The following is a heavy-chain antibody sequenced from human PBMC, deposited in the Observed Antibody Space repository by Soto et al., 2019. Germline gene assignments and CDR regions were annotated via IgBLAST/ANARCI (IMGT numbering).Heavy chain of an antibody. J-gene: IGHJ5*02. CDR1: GFTFSSYG. V-gene: IGHV3-33*01. Sequence: QVQLVESGGGVVQPGRSLRLSCAASGFTFSSYGMHWVRQAPGKGLEWVAVIWYDGSNKYYADSVKGRFTISRDNSKNSRYLQINSLRAEDTAVYYCARELALNWFDPWGQGTMVTVSS. D-gene: IGHD1-26*01. CDR3: ARELALNWFDP. CDR2: IWYDGSNK.